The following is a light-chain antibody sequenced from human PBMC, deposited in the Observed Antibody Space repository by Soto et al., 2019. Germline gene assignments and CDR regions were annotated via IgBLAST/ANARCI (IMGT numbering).Light chain of an antibody. J-gene: IGKJ5*01. CDR3: QQSYSTPIT. CDR1: RSISDW. Sequence: DIQMTQSPSSLSPSVGDRVTNTCRASRSISDWLAWYQQKPGKAPELLIFDASNLKSGVPSRFSGSGSGTDFTLTISSLQPEDFATYYCQQSYSTPITFGQGTRLEI. V-gene: IGKV1-39*01. CDR2: DAS.